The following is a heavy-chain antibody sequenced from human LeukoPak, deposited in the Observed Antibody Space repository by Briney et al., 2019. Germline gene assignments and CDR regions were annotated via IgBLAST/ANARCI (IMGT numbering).Heavy chain of an antibody. CDR2: ISSSSSYI. D-gene: IGHD3-3*01. V-gene: IGHV3-21*01. CDR3: ARGVTIFGVVIMERAFDI. CDR1: GFTFSSYS. J-gene: IGHJ3*02. Sequence: GRSLRLSCAASGFTFSSYSMNWVRQAPGKGLEWVSSISSSSSYIYYADSVKGRFTISRDNAKNSLYLQMNSLRAEDTAVYYCARGVTIFGVVIMERAFDIWGQGTMVTVSS.